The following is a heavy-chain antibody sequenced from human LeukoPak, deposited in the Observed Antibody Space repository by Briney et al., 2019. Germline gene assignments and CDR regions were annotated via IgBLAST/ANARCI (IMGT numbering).Heavy chain of an antibody. J-gene: IGHJ3*02. D-gene: IGHD1-1*01. Sequence: PSETLSLTCTLSGGSFSNYYWTCIRQPPGKGLEWLGYIYSTGSISYNPSLESRVTISIDTSKNTFSLKLTSVTAADTAVYFCARWNLDLAFDIWGQGTMVTVSS. V-gene: IGHV4-59*08. CDR2: IYSTGSI. CDR3: ARWNLDLAFDI. CDR1: GGSFSNYY.